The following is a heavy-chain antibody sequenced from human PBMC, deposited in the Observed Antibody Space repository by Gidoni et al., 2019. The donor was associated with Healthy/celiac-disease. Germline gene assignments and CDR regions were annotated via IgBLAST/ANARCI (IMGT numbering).Heavy chain of an antibody. CDR2: INPNSGGT. CDR1: GYTFTGYY. Sequence: QVQLVQSGAEVKKPGASVKVSCKASGYTFTGYYMHWVRQAPGQGLEWMGWINPNSGGTNYAQKFQGWVTMTRDTSISTAYMELSRLRSDDTAVYYCARDNVWGSYRLPGLSGGMDVWGQGTTVTVSS. V-gene: IGHV1-2*04. D-gene: IGHD3-16*02. J-gene: IGHJ6*02. CDR3: ARDNVWGSYRLPGLSGGMDV.